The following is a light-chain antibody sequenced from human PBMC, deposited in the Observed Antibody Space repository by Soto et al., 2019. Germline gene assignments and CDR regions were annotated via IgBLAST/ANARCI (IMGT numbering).Light chain of an antibody. CDR2: GAY. CDR3: QHYKSWPPA. Sequence: EIVLTQSPATLSLSPGEIATLYCSASQSVSSYLAWYQQKPGQAPRLLIYGAYTRATGVPARFSGGGSGTEFNFTISSLQSEDFAVYYCQHYKSWPPAFGQGTRLEI. V-gene: IGKV3-15*01. J-gene: IGKJ5*01. CDR1: QSVSSY.